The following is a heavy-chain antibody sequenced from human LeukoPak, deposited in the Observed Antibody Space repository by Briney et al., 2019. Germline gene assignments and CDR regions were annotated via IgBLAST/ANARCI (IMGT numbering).Heavy chain of an antibody. CDR1: GGSISSYY. CDR2: IYTSGST. CDR3: ARSEGGDGYNFGY. V-gene: IGHV4-4*09. Sequence: TSETLSLTCTVSGGSISSYYWGWIRQPPGKGLEWIGYIYTSGSTNYNPSLKSRVTISVDTSKNQFSLKLSSVTAADTAVYYCARSEGGDGYNFGYWGQGTLVTVSS. J-gene: IGHJ4*02. D-gene: IGHD5-24*01.